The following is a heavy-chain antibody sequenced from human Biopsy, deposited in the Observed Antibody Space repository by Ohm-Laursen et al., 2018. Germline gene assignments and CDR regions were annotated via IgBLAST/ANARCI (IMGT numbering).Heavy chain of an antibody. CDR1: GFSLSSHGVG. CDR3: AHVVITYGGIIALDAFDV. D-gene: IGHD3-16*02. Sequence: TQTLTLTCTFSGFSLSSHGVGVGWIRQPPGEALEWLAIVYWDSDKRYSPSLWSRLNIWKDASKNRVVLTLTDMDPVDTATYYCAHVVITYGGIIALDAFDVWGQGSMVIVSS. V-gene: IGHV2-5*02. J-gene: IGHJ3*01. CDR2: VYWDSDK.